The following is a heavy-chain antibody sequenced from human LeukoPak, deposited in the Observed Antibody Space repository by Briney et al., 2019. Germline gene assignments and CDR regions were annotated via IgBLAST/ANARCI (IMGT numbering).Heavy chain of an antibody. CDR3: ASEAYCGGDCYSLDY. CDR2: IYSGGST. D-gene: IGHD2-21*02. CDR1: GFSVTDNY. V-gene: IGHV3-53*01. Sequence: PGGSLRLSCAASGFSVTDNYMSWVRQAPGKGLEWVSVIYSGGSTHYADSVKGRFTISRDNSKNTLYLQMNSLRAEDTAVYYCASEAYCGGDCYSLDYWGQGTLVTVSS. J-gene: IGHJ4*02.